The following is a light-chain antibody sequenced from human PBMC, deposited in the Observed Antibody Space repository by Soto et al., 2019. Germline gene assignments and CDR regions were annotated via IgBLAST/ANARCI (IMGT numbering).Light chain of an antibody. Sequence: DIQLTQSPSFLSASVGDSVTITCRASQDISSSLSWYQQKLGKAPNLLIYAASTLQSGVPSRFSGSGSGTEFALTISSLQTEDFATYYCQQFNSYPRTFGQGTKVEIK. J-gene: IGKJ1*01. CDR1: QDISSS. CDR2: AAS. V-gene: IGKV1-9*01. CDR3: QQFNSYPRT.